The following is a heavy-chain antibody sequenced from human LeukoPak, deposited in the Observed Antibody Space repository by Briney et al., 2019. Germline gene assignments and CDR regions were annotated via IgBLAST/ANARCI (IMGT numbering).Heavy chain of an antibody. CDR2: FDPEDGET. D-gene: IGHD6-19*01. J-gene: IGHJ4*02. Sequence: ASVKVFCKVSGYTLTELSMHWVRQAPGKGLEWMGGFDPEDGETIYAQKFQGRVTMTEDTSTDTAYMELSSLRSEDTAVYYCATATYSSGWSDLDYWGQGTLVTVSS. CDR1: GYTLTELS. V-gene: IGHV1-24*01. CDR3: ATATYSSGWSDLDY.